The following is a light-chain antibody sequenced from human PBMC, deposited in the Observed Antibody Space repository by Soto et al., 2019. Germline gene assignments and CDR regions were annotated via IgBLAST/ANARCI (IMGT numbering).Light chain of an antibody. CDR3: QKYNFAPFT. CDR2: AAS. V-gene: IGKV1-27*01. J-gene: IGKJ3*01. Sequence: DIQMTQSPSSLSASVGDRVTMTCRAAQDITNDLAWYQQKPGKVPKLLIYAASTLRSGVPSRFSASGSGTDFTLTISSLQPEDVATYYCQKYNFAPFTFGSGTKVDIK. CDR1: QDITND.